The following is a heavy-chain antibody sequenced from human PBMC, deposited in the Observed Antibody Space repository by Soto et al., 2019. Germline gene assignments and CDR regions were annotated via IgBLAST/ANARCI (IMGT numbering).Heavy chain of an antibody. CDR2: IYYSGST. V-gene: IGHV4-30-4*01. Sequence: SETLSLTCSVSGGSISSGDYYWSWIRQPPGKGLEWIGYIYYSGSTYYNPSLKSRVTISVDTSKNQFSLKLSSVTAADTAVYYCARSVVPAATGTPKWGQGTLVTVSS. CDR3: ARSVVPAATGTPK. J-gene: IGHJ4*02. D-gene: IGHD2-2*01. CDR1: GGSISSGDYY.